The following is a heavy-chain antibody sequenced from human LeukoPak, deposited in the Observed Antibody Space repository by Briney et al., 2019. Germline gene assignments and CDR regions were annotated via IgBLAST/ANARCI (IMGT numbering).Heavy chain of an antibody. CDR1: GASISSYY. CDR3: ARHSSAGTLQYSFDY. Sequence: PSETLSLTCTVSGASISSYYWSWIRQPPGKGLEWIGYIYTSGSTNYNTSLQCRVTISGETSETQFSLNLGSVTAAHTAVYYFARHSSAGTLQYSFDYWGQGTLVTVSS. J-gene: IGHJ4*02. V-gene: IGHV4-4*09. D-gene: IGHD6-13*01. CDR2: IYTSGST.